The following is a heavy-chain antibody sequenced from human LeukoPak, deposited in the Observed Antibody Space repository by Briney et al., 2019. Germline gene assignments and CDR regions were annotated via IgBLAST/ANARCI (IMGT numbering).Heavy chain of an antibody. D-gene: IGHD4-17*01. CDR1: GFTFSNFA. J-gene: IGHJ4*02. Sequence: GESLRLSCAASGFTFSNFAMHWVRQAPGKGLEYVSAINSNGGSTYYANSVRGRFTISRDNTKNTLYLQMNSLRADDKAVYYCAKGSVYGDFDYWGQGTLVLVSS. V-gene: IGHV3-64*01. CDR2: INSNGGST. CDR3: AKGSVYGDFDY.